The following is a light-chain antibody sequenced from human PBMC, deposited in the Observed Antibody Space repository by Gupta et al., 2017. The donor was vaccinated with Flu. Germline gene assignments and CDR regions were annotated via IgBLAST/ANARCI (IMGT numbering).Light chain of an antibody. CDR1: KSIRSSF. CDR3: QQDSSSPLT. CDR2: GAS. V-gene: IGKV3-20*01. J-gene: IGKJ4*01. Sequence: GTLSLSPGERATPSCGASKSIRSSFVGWYQKKPGQAPRLIIYGASSNASGIPDRFSGSGSGTDFTLTISRLEPEDFAVYYCQQDSSSPLTFGGGTKVEIK.